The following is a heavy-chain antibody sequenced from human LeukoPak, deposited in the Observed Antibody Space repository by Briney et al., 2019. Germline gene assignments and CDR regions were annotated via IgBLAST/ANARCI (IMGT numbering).Heavy chain of an antibody. CDR3: ARLGLIAARTAGHFDY. CDR1: GFTFSSYG. CDR2: IWYDGSNK. V-gene: IGHV3-33*01. J-gene: IGHJ4*02. D-gene: IGHD6-6*01. Sequence: GGSLLLSCAASGFTFSSYGMHWVRQAPGKGLEWVAVIWYDGSNKYYADSVKGRFTISRDNSKNPLYLQMNSLSAEDTAVYYCARLGLIAARTAGHFDYWGQGTLVTVSS.